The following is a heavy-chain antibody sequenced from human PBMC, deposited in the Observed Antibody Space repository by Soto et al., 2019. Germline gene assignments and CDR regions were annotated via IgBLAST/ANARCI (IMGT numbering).Heavy chain of an antibody. J-gene: IGHJ5*02. CDR3: DSSPYTFENWFDP. CDR2: IIPIFGTA. V-gene: IGHV1-69*13. CDR1: GGTFSSYA. Sequence: SVKVSCRASGGTFSSYAISWVRQAPGQGLEWMGGIIPIFGTANYAQKFQGRVTITADESTSTAYMELSSLRSEDTAVYYYDSSPYTFENWFDPWGQGTLVTVSS. D-gene: IGHD3-16*01.